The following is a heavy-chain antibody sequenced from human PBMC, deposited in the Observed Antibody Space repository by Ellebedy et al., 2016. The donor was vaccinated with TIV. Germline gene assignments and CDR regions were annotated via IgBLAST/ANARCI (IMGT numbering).Heavy chain of an antibody. CDR3: AKGDRYYYGSEEGDY. CDR1: GFTFSDYY. Sequence: PGGSLRLSCAASGFTFSDYYMSWIRQAPGKGLEWVSYISSSSSYTNYADSVKGRFTISRDNSNNKLYLQMESMRIEDTAVYYCAKGDRYYYGSEEGDYWGQGILVTVSS. CDR2: ISSSSSYT. J-gene: IGHJ4*02. V-gene: IGHV3-11*06. D-gene: IGHD3-10*01.